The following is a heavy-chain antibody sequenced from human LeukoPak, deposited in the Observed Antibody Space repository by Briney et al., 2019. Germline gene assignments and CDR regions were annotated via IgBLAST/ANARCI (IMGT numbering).Heavy chain of an antibody. CDR1: GFTFSSVS. D-gene: IGHD3-10*01. CDR3: TRDLPVPSWVRGIIIYGLIDY. J-gene: IGHJ4*02. CDR2: ISPNGDTI. V-gene: IGHV3-21*06. Sequence: SGGSLRLSCEGSGFTFSSVSMNWVRQAPGKGLEWVSAISPNGDTIYYADPVEGRFTTSRDNAKSILYREMNSLRVEDTAVYYCTRDLPVPSWVRGIIIYGLIDYWGQGTLVTVSS.